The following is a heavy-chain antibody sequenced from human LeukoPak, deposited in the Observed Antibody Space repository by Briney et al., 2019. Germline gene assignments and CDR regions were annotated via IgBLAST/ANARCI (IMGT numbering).Heavy chain of an antibody. Sequence: SETLSLTCTVSSGSYSSREYYWGWIRQPPGKGLEWIASMSYSGNTHYHPSLRGRVTISVDTSKNQFSLKVGSVTAADTAVYYCARQSCTSANCDRGPFDSWGQGTLVTVSS. V-gene: IGHV4-39*01. J-gene: IGHJ4*02. CDR1: SGSYSSREYY. CDR3: ARQSCTSANCDRGPFDS. CDR2: MSYSGNT. D-gene: IGHD1-1*01.